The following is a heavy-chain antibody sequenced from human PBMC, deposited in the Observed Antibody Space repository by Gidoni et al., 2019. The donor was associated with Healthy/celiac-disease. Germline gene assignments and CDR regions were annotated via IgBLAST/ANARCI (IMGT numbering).Heavy chain of an antibody. V-gene: IGHV3-9*01. CDR3: AKGPTNYYDSSGYYQTIIMGYFQH. D-gene: IGHD3-22*01. CDR1: GLPFDDYA. CDR2: ISWNSGSI. J-gene: IGHJ1*01. Sequence: EVQLVESGGGLVQPGRSLRLSCAASGLPFDDYAMHWVRQAPGKGLEWVSGISWNSGSIGYADSVKGRFTISRDNAKNSLYLQMNSLRAEDTALYYCAKGPTNYYDSSGYYQTIIMGYFQHWGQGTLVTVSS.